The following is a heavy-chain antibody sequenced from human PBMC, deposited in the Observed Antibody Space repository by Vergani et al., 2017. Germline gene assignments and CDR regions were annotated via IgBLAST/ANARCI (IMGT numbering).Heavy chain of an antibody. CDR2: IRSKAYGQAT. CDR3: VRDQVTMLRGSYALDI. Sequence: VQLLESGGGLVQPGGSLRLSCAASGFTFSSCAMDWFRQAPGQGLEWVGGIRSKAYGQATIYAASVKGRSTISRDDSKSIAYLQMNNLQTEDTAMYYCVRDQVTMLRGSYALDIWGQGTMVTVSS. V-gene: IGHV3-49*03. CDR1: GFTFSSCA. D-gene: IGHD3-10*01. J-gene: IGHJ3*02.